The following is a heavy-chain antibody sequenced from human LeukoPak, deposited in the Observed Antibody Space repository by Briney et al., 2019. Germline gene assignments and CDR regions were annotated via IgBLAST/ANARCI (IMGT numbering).Heavy chain of an antibody. CDR2: INHSGST. Sequence: SETLSLTCAVYGGSFSGYYWSWIRQPPGKGLEWIGEINHSGSTNYNPSLKSRVTISVDTSKNQFSLKLSSVTAADTAVYYCARLGITMIVVVRYWGQGTLVTVSS. CDR1: GGSFSGYY. CDR3: ARLGITMIVVVRY. J-gene: IGHJ4*02. D-gene: IGHD3-22*01. V-gene: IGHV4-34*01.